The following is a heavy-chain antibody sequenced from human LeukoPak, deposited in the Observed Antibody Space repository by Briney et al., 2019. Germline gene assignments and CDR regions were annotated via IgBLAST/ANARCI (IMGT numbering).Heavy chain of an antibody. Sequence: GASAKVSCKASGYTFSSYDINWVRQASGQGLEWMGWMNPNSGNTGYAEKFQGRVTMTRDTFINTAYMDLSSLESDNTAVYYCARGPRGSGWAHDAFDIWGQGTMVTVSS. CDR3: ARGPRGSGWAHDAFDI. V-gene: IGHV1-8*01. J-gene: IGHJ3*02. CDR1: GYTFSSYD. CDR2: MNPNSGNT. D-gene: IGHD6-19*01.